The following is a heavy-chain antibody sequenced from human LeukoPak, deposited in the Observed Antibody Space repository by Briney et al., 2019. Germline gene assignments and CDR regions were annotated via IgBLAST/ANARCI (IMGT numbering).Heavy chain of an antibody. CDR2: IYASGST. Sequence: SETLSLTCTVSGASISNYYWSWIRQPAGKGLEWIGRIYASGSTNYNPSLKSRVTMSVDTSKNQFSLKLSSVTAADTAIYYCARIGGATMTTYGAFDLWGQGTMVTVSS. CDR3: ARIGGATMTTYGAFDL. CDR1: GASISNYY. V-gene: IGHV4-4*07. D-gene: IGHD4-17*01. J-gene: IGHJ3*01.